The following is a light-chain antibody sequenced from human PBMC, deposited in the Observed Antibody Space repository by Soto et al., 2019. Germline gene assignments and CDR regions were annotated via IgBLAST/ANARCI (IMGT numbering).Light chain of an antibody. CDR2: DVS. CDR3: SSFTSSSTYV. Sequence: QSVLKHPPSVSGSPGQSVTISLPGTNSDVGSYNRVSWYQQPPGTAPKLMIYDVSNRPSGVPDRFSGSKSGNTASLTITGLQAEDEADYYCSSFTSSSTYVFGTGTKVAVL. J-gene: IGLJ1*01. V-gene: IGLV2-18*02. CDR1: NSDVGSYNR.